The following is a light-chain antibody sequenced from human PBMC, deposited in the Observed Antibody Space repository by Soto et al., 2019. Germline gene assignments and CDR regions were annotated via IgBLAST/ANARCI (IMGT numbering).Light chain of an antibody. CDR2: DNN. J-gene: IGLJ2*01. Sequence: QSVLTQPPSVSAAPGQKVTISCSGSSSNIGNNYVSWYQQLPGTAPKLLIYDNNKRPSGIPDRFSASKSGTSATLGITGLQTGDEAEYYCGTWDSRLSAVVFGGGTQVTVL. V-gene: IGLV1-51*01. CDR1: SSNIGNNY. CDR3: GTWDSRLSAVV.